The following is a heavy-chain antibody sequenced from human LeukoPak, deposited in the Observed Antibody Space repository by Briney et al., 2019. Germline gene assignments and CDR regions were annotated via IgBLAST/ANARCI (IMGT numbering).Heavy chain of an antibody. J-gene: IGHJ6*03. CDR2: ISSSGSTI. D-gene: IGHD2-2*01. CDR1: GFTFSSYE. CDR3: ASPSSYYYYYMDV. V-gene: IGHV3-48*03. Sequence: GGSLRLSSAASGFTFSSYEMNWVRQAPGKGLEWVSYISSSGSTIYYADSVKGRFTISRDNAKNSLYLQMNSLRAEDTAVYYCASPSSYYYYYMDVWGKGTTVTVSS.